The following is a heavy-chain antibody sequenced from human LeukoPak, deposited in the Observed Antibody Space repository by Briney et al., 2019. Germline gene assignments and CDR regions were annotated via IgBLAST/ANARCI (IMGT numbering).Heavy chain of an antibody. CDR2: IYHTGST. V-gene: IGHV4-59*02. Sequence: SETLSLTCTISGGSVSDYYWSWIRQSPGKGLEWIGYIYHTGSTSYSPSLKSRVPISADTSQNQFSLKLSSVTATDTAVYYWESRKLGNDYWGQGTLVTVSS. J-gene: IGHJ4*02. CDR1: GGSVSDYY. D-gene: IGHD7-27*01. CDR3: ESRKLGNDY.